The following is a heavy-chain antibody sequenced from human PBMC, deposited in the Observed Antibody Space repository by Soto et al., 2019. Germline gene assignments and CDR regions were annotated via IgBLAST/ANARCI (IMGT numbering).Heavy chain of an antibody. CDR1: GLTFSNCW. V-gene: IGHV3-15*05. J-gene: IGHJ4*02. Sequence: EVQLVESGGGLVKPGESLTLSCTASGLTFSNCWMSWVRQAPGKGLEWVGHIKTVGGGGAAEYAAIVRGRFTISTDDSSNTLYLHMNNLKTEDTGIYYCVTDIGGTWYNFYFDYWGPGTLVTVSS. CDR2: IKTVGGGGAA. D-gene: IGHD6-13*01. CDR3: VTDIGGTWYNFYFDY.